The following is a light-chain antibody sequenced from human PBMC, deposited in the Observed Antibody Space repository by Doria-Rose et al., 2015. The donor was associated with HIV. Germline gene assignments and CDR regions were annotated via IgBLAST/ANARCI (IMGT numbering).Light chain of an antibody. CDR1: QGISIY. Sequence: DIQVTQSPSSLSASVGDRVTITCRASQGISIYLDWYQQQPGKVPKLLIYAASTLQSVVPSRFSGSGSGTDFTLTISSLHPEDVATYYCQKYISAPFTFGPGTKVDIK. CDR3: QKYISAPFT. V-gene: IGKV1-27*01. CDR2: AAS. J-gene: IGKJ3*01.